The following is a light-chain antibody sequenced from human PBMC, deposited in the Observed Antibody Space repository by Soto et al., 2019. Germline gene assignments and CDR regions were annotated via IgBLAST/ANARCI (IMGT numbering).Light chain of an antibody. J-gene: IGKJ1*01. CDR2: AAC. CDR1: QSIGRY. V-gene: IGKV1-39*01. CDR3: QQSYSTSLT. Sequence: DIQMTQSPSSLSASVGASVTIPCRASQSIGRYLSWYQQKPGKAPKLLIYAACSVPSGVPSRFSGTESGTDFTLTIRSLQPEDFATYYCQQSYSTSLTFGQGTKVDIK.